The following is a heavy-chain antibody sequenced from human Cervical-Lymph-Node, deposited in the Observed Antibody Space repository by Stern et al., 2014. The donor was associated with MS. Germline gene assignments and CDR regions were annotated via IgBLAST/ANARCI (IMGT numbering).Heavy chain of an antibody. J-gene: IGHJ4*02. CDR1: GGSVSSGSYY. Sequence: QAQLQESGPGLVKPSETLSLTCTVSGGSVSSGSYYWSWIRQPPGKGLEWIGYIYYSGSTNYNPSLKSRVTISVDTSKNQFSLKLSSVTAADTAVYYCARMGDYLDYWGQGTLVTVSS. D-gene: IGHD3-16*01. CDR2: IYYSGST. CDR3: ARMGDYLDY. V-gene: IGHV4-61*01.